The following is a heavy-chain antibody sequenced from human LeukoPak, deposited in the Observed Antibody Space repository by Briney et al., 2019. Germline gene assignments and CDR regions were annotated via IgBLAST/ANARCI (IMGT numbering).Heavy chain of an antibody. Sequence: SETLSLTCTVSGGSISSYYWSWIQQPPGKGLEWIGYIYTSGSTNYNPSLKSRVTISVDTSKNQFSLKLSSVTAADTAVYYCARHYGTRSYYYMDVWGKGTTVTVSS. D-gene: IGHD1-7*01. J-gene: IGHJ6*03. CDR2: IYTSGST. CDR3: ARHYGTRSYYYMDV. CDR1: GGSISSYY. V-gene: IGHV4-4*09.